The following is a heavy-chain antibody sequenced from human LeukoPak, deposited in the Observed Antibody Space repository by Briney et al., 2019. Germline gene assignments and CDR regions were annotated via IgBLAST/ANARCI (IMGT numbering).Heavy chain of an antibody. V-gene: IGHV1-69*13. CDR1: GGTFSSYA. Sequence: ASVKVSCKASGGTFSSYAISWVRQAPGQGLEWMGGIIPIFGTANYAQKFQGRVTITADESTSTAYMELSSLRSEDTAVYYCAVETTVTTPIRYYYYYMDVWGKGTTVTISS. J-gene: IGHJ6*03. D-gene: IGHD4-17*01. CDR3: AVETTVTTPIRYYYYYMDV. CDR2: IIPIFGTA.